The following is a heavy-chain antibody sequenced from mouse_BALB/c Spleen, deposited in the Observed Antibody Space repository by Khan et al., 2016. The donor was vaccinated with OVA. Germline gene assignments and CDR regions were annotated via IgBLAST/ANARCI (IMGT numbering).Heavy chain of an antibody. D-gene: IGHD2-14*01. CDR1: GYSITSDYA. CDR3: ARSLYYSYGYALDC. CDR2: ISSTGSN. J-gene: IGHJ4*01. Sequence: VQLQESGPGLVKPSQSLSLTCTVTGYSITSDYAWNWIRQFPGNKLEWMGYISSTGSNSYNPSLKSRISFTRDTSKNQFFLQLKSVTTEDTATYYCARSLYYSYGYALDCWGRGTSVTVSS. V-gene: IGHV3-2*02.